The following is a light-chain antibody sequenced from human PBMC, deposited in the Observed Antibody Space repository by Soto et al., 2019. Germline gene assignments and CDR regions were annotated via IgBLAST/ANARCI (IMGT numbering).Light chain of an antibody. CDR3: QQYDKWPLT. Sequence: EIVMTQSPATLSVSPGEGATLSCRASHSVDSNLAWYQQKPGQAPRLLIFGASTRATGIPTRFSGGGSGTDFTLTISSLQSEDFGLYVCQQYDKWPLTFGGGTKVDIK. J-gene: IGKJ4*01. V-gene: IGKV3D-15*01. CDR1: HSVDSN. CDR2: GAS.